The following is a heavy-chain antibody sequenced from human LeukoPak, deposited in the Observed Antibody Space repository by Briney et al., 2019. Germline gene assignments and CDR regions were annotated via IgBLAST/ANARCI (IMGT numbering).Heavy chain of an antibody. CDR2: ISGDGDIT. CDR3: ARESPMISGPYCHYDMDV. Sequence: GGSLRLSCAACGFTFSNSGIAWVRQPPGKGREWVSFISGDGDITYYADSVKGRFTISRDNAKNSLYLQMDSLRAEDTAVYYCARESPMISGPYCHYDMDVWGKGTTVTISS. V-gene: IGHV3-48*04. CDR1: GFTFSNSG. D-gene: IGHD3/OR15-3a*01. J-gene: IGHJ6*03.